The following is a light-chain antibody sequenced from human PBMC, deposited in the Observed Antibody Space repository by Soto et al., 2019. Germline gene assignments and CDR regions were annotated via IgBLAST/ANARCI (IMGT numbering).Light chain of an antibody. Sequence: QSVLTQPPSASGSPGQSVAISCTGTSSDVGGYNYVSWYQQHPGKAPQLMIYEGNKRPSGVPDRFSGSKSGNTASLTGSGLQAEDEADYDCSSYAGSSNVFGTGTKLTVL. J-gene: IGLJ1*01. V-gene: IGLV2-8*01. CDR1: SSDVGGYNY. CDR3: SSYAGSSNV. CDR2: EGN.